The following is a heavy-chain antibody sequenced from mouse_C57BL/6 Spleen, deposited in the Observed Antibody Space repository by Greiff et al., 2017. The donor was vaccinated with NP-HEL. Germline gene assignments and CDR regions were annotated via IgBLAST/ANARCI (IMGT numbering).Heavy chain of an antibody. CDR3: ARYIHYYGSSPGYFDY. Sequence: QVQLQQPGAELVMPGASVKLSCKASGYTFTSYWMHWVKQRPGQGLEWIGEIDPSDSYTNYNQKFKGKSTLTVDKSSSTAYMQLSSLTSEDSAVYYCARYIHYYGSSPGYFDYWGQGTTLTVSS. D-gene: IGHD1-1*01. CDR1: GYTFTSYW. V-gene: IGHV1-69*01. J-gene: IGHJ2*01. CDR2: IDPSDSYT.